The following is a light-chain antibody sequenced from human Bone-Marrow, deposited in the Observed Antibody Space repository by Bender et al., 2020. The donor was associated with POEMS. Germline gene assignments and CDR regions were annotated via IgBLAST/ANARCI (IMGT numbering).Light chain of an antibody. CDR3: SSYRGDSIVL. CDR1: SSDVGSYNL. Sequence: QSALTQPASVSGSPGQSITISCTGTSSDVGSYNLVSWFQHHPGQAPKLMIYDVTNRPSGISSRFSGSKSGYPASLTISGLQTEDEAYYYCSSYRGDSIVLFGGGTKLTVL. J-gene: IGLJ2*01. CDR2: DVT. V-gene: IGLV2-14*02.